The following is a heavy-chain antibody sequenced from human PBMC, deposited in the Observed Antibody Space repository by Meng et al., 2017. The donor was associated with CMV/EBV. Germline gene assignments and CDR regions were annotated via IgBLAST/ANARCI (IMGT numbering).Heavy chain of an antibody. V-gene: IGHV4-61*02. CDR2: IYTSGST. CDR1: GGSISSGSYY. CDR3: ARGLITMVRGVPFDY. Sequence: QGQLQESGPGLVKPSQTLALPCTVSGGSISSGSYYWSWIRQPAGKGLEWIGRIYTSGSTNYNPSLKSRVTISVDTSKNQFSLKLSSVTAADTAVYYCARGLITMVRGVPFDYWGQGTLVAVSS. J-gene: IGHJ4*02. D-gene: IGHD3-10*01.